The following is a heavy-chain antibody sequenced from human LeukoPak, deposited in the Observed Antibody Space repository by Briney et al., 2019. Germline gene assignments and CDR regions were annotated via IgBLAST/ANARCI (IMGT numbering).Heavy chain of an antibody. CDR1: GGTFSSYA. CDR3: ARHSSSWYLGAFDI. V-gene: IGHV1-2*04. J-gene: IGHJ3*02. CDR2: INPNSGGT. Sequence: ASVTVSCKASGGTFSSYAISWVRQAPGQGLEWMGWINPNSGGTNYAQKFQGWVTMTRDTSISTAYMELSRLRSDDTAVYYCARHSSSWYLGAFDIWGQGTMVTVSS. D-gene: IGHD6-13*01.